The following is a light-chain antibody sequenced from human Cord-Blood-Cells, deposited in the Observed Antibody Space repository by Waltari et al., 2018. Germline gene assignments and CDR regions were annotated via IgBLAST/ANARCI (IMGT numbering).Light chain of an antibody. CDR1: QSISSW. CDR2: DAS. Sequence: DIQMTQSPSTLSASVGDRVTITCRASQSISSWLAWYQQKPGKAPKLLIYDASSLESGVPSRVSGSGSETEFTLTISSLQPDDFATYYCQQYNSYLTFGGGTKGEIK. CDR3: QQYNSYLT. J-gene: IGKJ4*01. V-gene: IGKV1-5*01.